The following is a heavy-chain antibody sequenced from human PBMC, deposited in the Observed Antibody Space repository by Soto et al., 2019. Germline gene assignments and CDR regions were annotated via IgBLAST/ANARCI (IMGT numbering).Heavy chain of an antibody. D-gene: IGHD4-17*01. J-gene: IGHJ5*02. Sequence: QVQLVQSGAEVKKPWASVKVSCKASGYTFTSYCISWVRQAPGQGLEWMVWISAYNGNTNYAQKLQGRVTLTTDTSTSIAYMELRSLRSDDTAVYYCARDAGDYETGDNWFDPWGQGTLVTVSS. CDR2: ISAYNGNT. V-gene: IGHV1-18*01. CDR1: GYTFTSYC. CDR3: ARDAGDYETGDNWFDP.